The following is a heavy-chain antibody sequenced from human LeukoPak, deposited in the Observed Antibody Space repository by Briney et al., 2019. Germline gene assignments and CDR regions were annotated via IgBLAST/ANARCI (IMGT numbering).Heavy chain of an antibody. Sequence: GGSLRLSCAASGFTLSSYAMSRVRQAPGKGPEWVSAISGSGGSTYYADSVKGRFTISRDNSKNTLYLQMNSLRAEDTAVYYCAKDRASVVTLIFDYWGQGTLVTVSS. D-gene: IGHD4-23*01. V-gene: IGHV3-23*01. J-gene: IGHJ4*02. CDR2: ISGSGGST. CDR1: GFTLSSYA. CDR3: AKDRASVVTLIFDY.